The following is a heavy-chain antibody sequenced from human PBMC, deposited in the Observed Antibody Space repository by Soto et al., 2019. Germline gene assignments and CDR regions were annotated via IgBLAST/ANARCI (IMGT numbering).Heavy chain of an antibody. CDR1: GGSISSSSYY. D-gene: IGHD3-3*01. Sequence: PSETLSLTCTVSGGSISSSSYYWGWIRQPPGKGLEWIGSIYYSGSTYYNPSLKSRVTISVDRSKNQFSLKLSSVTAADTAVYYCARASVFYDFWSGYNWFNPWGQGTLVTVSS. V-gene: IGHV4-39*07. CDR2: IYYSGST. CDR3: ARASVFYDFWSGYNWFNP. J-gene: IGHJ5*02.